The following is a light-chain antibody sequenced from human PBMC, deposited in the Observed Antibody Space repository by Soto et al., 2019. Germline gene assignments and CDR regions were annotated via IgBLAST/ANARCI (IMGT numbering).Light chain of an antibody. CDR2: AAS. J-gene: IGKJ1*01. V-gene: IGKV3-15*01. CDR1: QSIDNR. Sequence: IVVTQSPATLSVSPGERATLSCRAGQSIDNRLAWYQQRPGQAPRLLIYAASTRATGIPARFSGSGSGTEFTLTISGLQSEDFGVYYCQQYYSWRTFGQGTKVDIK. CDR3: QQYYSWRT.